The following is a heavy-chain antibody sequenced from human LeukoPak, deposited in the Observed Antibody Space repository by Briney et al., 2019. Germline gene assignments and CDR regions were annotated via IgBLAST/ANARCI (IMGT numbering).Heavy chain of an antibody. Sequence: GGSLRLSCAASGFTFSSYSMNWVRQAPGKGLEWVSVIYSGGSTYYADSVKGRFTISRDNSKNTLYLQMNSLRAEDTAVYYCAREGDSYGNDYWGQGTLVTVSS. D-gene: IGHD5-18*01. J-gene: IGHJ4*02. CDR2: IYSGGST. CDR3: AREGDSYGNDY. V-gene: IGHV3-66*01. CDR1: GFTFSSYS.